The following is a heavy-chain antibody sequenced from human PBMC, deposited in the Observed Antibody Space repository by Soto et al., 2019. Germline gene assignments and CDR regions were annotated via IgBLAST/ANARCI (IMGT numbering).Heavy chain of an antibody. CDR1: GFTFGNYG. CDR3: AKGLPQGDIVVTQASIPFDY. Sequence: QVQLVESGGGVVQPGRSLRLSCAASGFTFGNYGMHWVRQAADKGLEWLAFISYDGSKKYYAESVKGRFAVSRDNSKRTLHLEMSSLRPEDTAMYYCAKGLPQGDIVVTQASIPFDYGGQGSLVIVSS. V-gene: IGHV3-30*18. D-gene: IGHD2-15*01. CDR2: ISYDGSKK. J-gene: IGHJ4*02.